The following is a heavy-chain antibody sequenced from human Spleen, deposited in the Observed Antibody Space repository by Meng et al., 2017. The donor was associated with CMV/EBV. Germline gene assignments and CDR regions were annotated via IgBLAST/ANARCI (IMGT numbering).Heavy chain of an antibody. CDR2: IYYSGRT. J-gene: IGHJ4*02. Sequence: GSLRLSCTVSGDSINNSNYYWGWIRQPPWKGLEWIGTIYYSGRTYYNPSLKSRVTVSVDTSRNHFSVKLTSVTAADTAVYYCARDGAIFGVVSPFDSWGQGTLVTVSS. CDR1: GDSINNSNYY. D-gene: IGHD3-3*01. V-gene: IGHV4-39*07. CDR3: ARDGAIFGVVSPFDS.